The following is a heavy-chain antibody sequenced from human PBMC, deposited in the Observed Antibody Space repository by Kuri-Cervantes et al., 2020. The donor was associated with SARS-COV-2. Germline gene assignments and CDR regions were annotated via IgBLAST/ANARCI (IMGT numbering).Heavy chain of an antibody. CDR3: ARESNYSHYYGTEV. CDR1: GLSFNNAW. J-gene: IGHJ6*02. V-gene: IGHV3-15*07. CDR2: IRSETDGGTT. Sequence: GESLKISCAASGLSFNNAWMNWVRQAPGKGLEWVGRIRSETDGGTTDYIAPVKGRFTISRDDSKNTLYLQMNSLTSEDTAVYYCARESNYSHYYGTEVWGQGTTVTVSS.